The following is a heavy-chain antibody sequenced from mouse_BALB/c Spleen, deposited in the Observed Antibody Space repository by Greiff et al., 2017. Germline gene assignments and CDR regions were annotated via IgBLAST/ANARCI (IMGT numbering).Heavy chain of an antibody. Sequence: EVQRVESGGGLVQPGGSRKLSCAASGFTFSDYGMAWVRQAPGKGPEWVAFISNLAYSIYYADTVTGRFTISRENAKNTLYLEMSSLRSEDTAMYYCARDIGLTYYAMDYWGQGTSVTVSS. J-gene: IGHJ4*01. CDR3: ARDIGLTYYAMDY. D-gene: IGHD2-14*01. CDR2: ISNLAYSI. CDR1: GFTFSDYG. V-gene: IGHV5-15*02.